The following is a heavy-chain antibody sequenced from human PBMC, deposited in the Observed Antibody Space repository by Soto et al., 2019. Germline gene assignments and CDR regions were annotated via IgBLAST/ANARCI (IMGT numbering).Heavy chain of an antibody. CDR1: GGSITSYH. Sequence: SETLSLTCTVSGGSITSYHWSWIRQSPGKGLEWIGNIYYSGSTNYNPSLKSRVTISVDTSKNQFSLKMSSVPASDTAVYYCARDRRGGYNWFDPWGQGTLVTVCS. V-gene: IGHV4-59*01. J-gene: IGHJ5*02. CDR3: ARDRRGGYNWFDP. D-gene: IGHD2-15*01. CDR2: IYYSGST.